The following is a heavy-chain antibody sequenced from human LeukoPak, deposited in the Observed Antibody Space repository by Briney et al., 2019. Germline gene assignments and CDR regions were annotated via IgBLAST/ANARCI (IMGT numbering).Heavy chain of an antibody. CDR2: IQHDGSNK. CDR3: AKDRGAFIIVVPSATRVFDY. J-gene: IGHJ4*02. D-gene: IGHD2-2*01. V-gene: IGHV3-30*02. CDR1: GFTFRSYG. Sequence: GGSLRLSCEASGFTFRSYGMRWVRQAPGKGLEWVAFIQHDGSNKYYADSVKGRFTISRDNSKNTLYLQMNSPRAEDTAVYYCAKDRGAFIIVVPSATRVFDYWGQGTLVTVSS.